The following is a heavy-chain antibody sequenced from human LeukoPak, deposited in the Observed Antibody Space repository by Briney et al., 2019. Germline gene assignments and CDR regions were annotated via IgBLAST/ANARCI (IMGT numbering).Heavy chain of an antibody. J-gene: IGHJ4*02. CDR3: ARMGGYSGYATH. CDR2: IYSSGSA. CDR1: GGSISPYY. V-gene: IGHV4-59*08. Sequence: SETLSHTCSVSGGSISPYYWSWIRQPPGKGLEWIGYIYSSGSANYNPSLKSRVTISVDTSKNHFSLKLSSVTAADTAVYYCARMGGYSGYATHWGQGTLVTVSS. D-gene: IGHD5-12*01.